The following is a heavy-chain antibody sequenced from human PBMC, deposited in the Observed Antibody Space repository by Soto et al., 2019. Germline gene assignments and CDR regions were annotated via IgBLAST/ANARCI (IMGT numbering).Heavy chain of an antibody. J-gene: IGHJ3*02. CDR3: ARYWVVRSLFDI. CDR1: GGTFSSYA. CDR2: IIPIFGTA. D-gene: IGHD3-10*01. Sequence: SVKVSCKASGGTFSSYAISWVRQAPGQGLEWMGGIIPIFGTANYAQKFQGRVTITADESTSTAYMELSSLRSEDTAVYYCARYWVVRSLFDIWGQGTMVTVSS. V-gene: IGHV1-69*13.